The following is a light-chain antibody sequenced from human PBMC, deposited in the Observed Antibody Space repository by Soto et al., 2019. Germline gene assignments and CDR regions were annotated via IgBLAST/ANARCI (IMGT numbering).Light chain of an antibody. V-gene: IGKV1-39*01. J-gene: IGKJ1*01. CDR2: GAS. CDR3: QQTYNSPLT. CDR1: QSISSW. Sequence: DIQMTQSPSTLSASVGDRVTITCLASQSISSWLAWYQQKPGKAPNLLIYGASSLQSGVPSRFSGSRSGTDFTLTINSLQPEDFAVYYCQQTYNSPLTFGQGTKVDIK.